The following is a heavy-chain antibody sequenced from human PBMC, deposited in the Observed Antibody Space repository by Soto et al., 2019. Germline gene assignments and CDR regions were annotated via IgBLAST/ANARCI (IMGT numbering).Heavy chain of an antibody. CDR2: INPADSET. CDR3: ARDHVSPTRRQWLVYYYYYGMDV. V-gene: IGHV5-51*01. CDR1: GYSYTSYW. D-gene: IGHD6-19*01. J-gene: IGHJ6*02. Sequence: GESLKISCKGSGYSYTSYWIGWVRQRPGRGLEWMGIINPADSETNYSPSFQGQVTISADRSTSTAFLQWSSLKASDTAVYYCARDHVSPTRRQWLVYYYYYGMDVWGQGTTVTVSS.